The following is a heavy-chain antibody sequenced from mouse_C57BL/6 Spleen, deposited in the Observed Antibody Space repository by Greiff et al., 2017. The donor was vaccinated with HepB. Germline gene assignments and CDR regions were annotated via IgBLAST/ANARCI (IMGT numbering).Heavy chain of an antibody. CDR2: ISYSGST. J-gene: IGHJ3*01. Sequence: EVQLVESGPGMVKPSQSLSLTCTVTGYSITSGYDWHCIRHFPGNKLEWMGYISYSGSTNYNPSLKSRISITNDTSKNHFFLKLHSVTTEDTATYYCARDGEGAWFAYWGQGTLVTVSA. CDR3: ARDGEGAWFAY. V-gene: IGHV3-1*01. CDR1: GYSITSGYD.